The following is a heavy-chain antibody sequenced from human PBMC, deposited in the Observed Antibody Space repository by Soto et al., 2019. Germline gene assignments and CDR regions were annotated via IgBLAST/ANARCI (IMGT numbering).Heavy chain of an antibody. CDR3: TVSSGWPNWFDP. D-gene: IGHD6-19*01. CDR1: VFPFSGSA. J-gene: IGHJ5*02. V-gene: IGHV3-73*01. CDR2: IRSKANSYAT. Sequence: GGSLRLSCAASVFPFSGSAMHWVRQASGKGLEWVGRIRSKANSYATAYAASVKGRFTISRDDSKNTAYLQMNSLKTEDTAVYYCTVSSGWPNWFDPWGQGTLVTVSS.